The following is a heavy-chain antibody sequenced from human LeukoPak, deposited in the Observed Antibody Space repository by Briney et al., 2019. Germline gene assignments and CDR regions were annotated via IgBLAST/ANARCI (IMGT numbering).Heavy chain of an antibody. CDR2: INTNTGNP. CDR1: GYTFTSYA. D-gene: IGHD3-22*01. CDR3: ARVEFFDYDSSGYYPFDY. J-gene: IGHJ4*02. V-gene: IGHV7-4-1*02. Sequence: ASVKVSCKASGYTFTSYAMNWVRQAPGQGLEWMGWINTNTGNPTYAQGFAGRFVFSLDTSVSTAYLQISSLKAEDTAVYYCARVEFFDYDSSGYYPFDYWGQGTLVTVSS.